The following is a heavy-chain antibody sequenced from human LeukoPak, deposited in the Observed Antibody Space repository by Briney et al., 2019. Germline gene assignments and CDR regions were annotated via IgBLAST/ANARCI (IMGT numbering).Heavy chain of an antibody. V-gene: IGHV4-59*01. D-gene: IGHD6-25*01. Sequence: SETLSLTCTVSGVSIRSYYWSWIRQPPGKGLEWIGYIYNSGSTNYNPSLKSRVTISVDTSKNQFSLKLTSVTAADTAVYYCARVYYSSGYDYWYFDLWGRGTLVTVSS. CDR1: GVSIRSYY. CDR2: IYNSGST. J-gene: IGHJ2*01. CDR3: ARVYYSSGYDYWYFDL.